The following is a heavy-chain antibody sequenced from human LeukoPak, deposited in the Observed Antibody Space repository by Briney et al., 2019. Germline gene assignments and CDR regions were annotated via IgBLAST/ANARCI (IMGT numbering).Heavy chain of an antibody. CDR3: TRAFVVPAAMIGY. V-gene: IGHV3-49*04. CDR1: GFTFGDYA. D-gene: IGHD2-2*01. CDR2: IRSKAYGGTT. J-gene: IGHJ4*02. Sequence: GGSLRLSCTASGFTFGDYAMSWVRQAPGKGLEWVGFIRSKAYGGTTEYAASVKGRFTISRDDSKSIAYLQMNSLKTEDTAVYYCTRAFVVPAAMIGYWGQGTLVTVSS.